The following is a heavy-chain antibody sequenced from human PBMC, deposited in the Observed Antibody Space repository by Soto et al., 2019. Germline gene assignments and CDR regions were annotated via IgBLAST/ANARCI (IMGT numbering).Heavy chain of an antibody. CDR3: TTIMVYAITWFDP. CDR2: IKSKTDGGTT. D-gene: IGHD2-8*01. Sequence: PGGSLRLSCAASGFTFSNAWMSWVRQAPGKGLEWVGRIKSKTDGGTTDYAAPVKGRFTISRDDSKNTLYLQMNSLKTEDTAVYYCTTIMVYAITWFDPWGQGTLVTVSS. CDR1: GFTFSNAW. V-gene: IGHV3-15*01. J-gene: IGHJ5*02.